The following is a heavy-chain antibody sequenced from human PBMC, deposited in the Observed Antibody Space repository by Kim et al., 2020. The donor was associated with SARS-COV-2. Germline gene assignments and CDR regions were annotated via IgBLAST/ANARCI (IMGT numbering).Heavy chain of an antibody. D-gene: IGHD3-3*01. Sequence: ADSGKGRFTISRDNSKNTLYLQMNSLRAKDTAVYYCAKGRFLEWLLWFDYWGQGTLVTVSS. CDR3: AKGRFLEWLLWFDY. J-gene: IGHJ4*02. V-gene: IGHV3-30*02.